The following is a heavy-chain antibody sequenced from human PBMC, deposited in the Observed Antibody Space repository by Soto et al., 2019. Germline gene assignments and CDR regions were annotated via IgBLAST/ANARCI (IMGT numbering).Heavy chain of an antibody. Sequence: PSETRSRTWTVSDAYVSSSSYSWIWVRQPPGKGLEWIGHIHHSGSTKYNPSLESRVTISADTSKNQLSLRPKSVTAADTAVYYCARDHDILDSPPRSPHFYYAMDVWGRGTKVTVSS. V-gene: IGHV4-61*01. J-gene: IGHJ6*02. CDR1: DAYVSSSSYS. D-gene: IGHD3-9*01. CDR3: ARDHDILDSPPRSPHFYYAMDV. CDR2: IHHSGST.